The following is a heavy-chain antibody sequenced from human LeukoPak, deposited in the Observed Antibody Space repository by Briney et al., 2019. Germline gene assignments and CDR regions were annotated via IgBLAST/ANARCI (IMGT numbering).Heavy chain of an antibody. CDR3: ARSYCSSTSCYAGSWFDP. J-gene: IGHJ5*02. D-gene: IGHD2-2*01. CDR2: IYYSGST. Sequence: SETLSLTCTVSGGSISSGGYYWSWIRQHPGKGLEWIGYIYYSGSTYYSPSLKSRVTISVDTSKNQFSLKLSSVTAADTAVYYCARSYCSSTSCYAGSWFDPWGQGTLDTVSS. CDR1: GGSISSGGYY. V-gene: IGHV4-31*03.